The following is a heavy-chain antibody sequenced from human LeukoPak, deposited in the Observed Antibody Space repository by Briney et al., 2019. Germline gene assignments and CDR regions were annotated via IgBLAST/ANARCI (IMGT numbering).Heavy chain of an antibody. CDR3: ERESYHSSGNYPRDFDY. CDR2: TRSSSTYT. CDR1: GFTFSSHG. Sequence: KPGGSLRLSCAASGFTFSSHGMNWVRQAPGKGLEWVSSTRSSSTYTYYADSVKGRFTIFRDDADNSLYLQMTSLRAEDTAVYYCERESYHSSGNYPRDFDYWGQGTLVTVSS. D-gene: IGHD6-19*01. V-gene: IGHV3-21*01. J-gene: IGHJ4*02.